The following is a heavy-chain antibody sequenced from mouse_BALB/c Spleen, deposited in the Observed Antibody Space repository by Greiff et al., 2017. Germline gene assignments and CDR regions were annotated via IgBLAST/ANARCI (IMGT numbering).Heavy chain of an antibody. Sequence: VQLQQSGAELMKPGASVKISCKATGYTFSSYWIEWVKQRPGHGLEWIGEILPGSGSTNYNEKFKGKATFTADTSSNTAYMQLSSLTSEDSAVYYCARSDYYGSTYVDYWGQGTTLTVSS. CDR3: ARSDYYGSTYVDY. J-gene: IGHJ2*01. CDR2: ILPGSGST. D-gene: IGHD1-1*01. V-gene: IGHV1-9*01. CDR1: GYTFSSYW.